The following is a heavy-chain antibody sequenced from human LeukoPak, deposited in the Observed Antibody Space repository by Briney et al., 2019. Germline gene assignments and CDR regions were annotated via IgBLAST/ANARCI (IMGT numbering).Heavy chain of an antibody. CDR3: ARDSIPLLAAIDY. Sequence: ASVKVSCKASGYTFISYGIIWVRQAPGQGLEWMGWINPNSGGTKYAQKFQGRVTMTRDTSISTAYMELSRLTSDDTAVYYCARDSIPLLAAIDYWGQGTLVTVSS. V-gene: IGHV1-2*02. D-gene: IGHD5-24*01. CDR1: GYTFISYG. CDR2: INPNSGGT. J-gene: IGHJ4*02.